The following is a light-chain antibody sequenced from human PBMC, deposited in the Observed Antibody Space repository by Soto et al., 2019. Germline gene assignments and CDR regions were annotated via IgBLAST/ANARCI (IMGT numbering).Light chain of an antibody. CDR3: QQYNNWPPIT. Sequence: EIVLTQSPGTLPLSPGERATLSCRASQSVSSSYLAWYQQKPGQAPRLLIYGASSRATGIPDRFSGSGSGAEFTLTISSLQSEDFAVYYCQQYNNWPPITFGQGTRLEIK. CDR1: QSVSSSY. V-gene: IGKV3-20*01. CDR2: GAS. J-gene: IGKJ5*01.